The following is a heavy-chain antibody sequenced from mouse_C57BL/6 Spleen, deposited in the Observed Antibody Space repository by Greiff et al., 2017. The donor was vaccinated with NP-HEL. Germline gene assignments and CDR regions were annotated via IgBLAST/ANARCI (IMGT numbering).Heavy chain of an antibody. CDR1: GFTFSDYG. Sequence: EVKLMESGGGLVQPGGSLKLSCAASGFTFSDYGMAWVRQAPRKGPEWVAFISNLAYSIYYADTVTGRFTISRENAKNTLYLEMSSLRSEDTAMYYCARARDGLAYWGQGTLVTVSA. V-gene: IGHV5-15*01. J-gene: IGHJ3*01. CDR2: ISNLAYSI. CDR3: ARARDGLAY. D-gene: IGHD3-3*01.